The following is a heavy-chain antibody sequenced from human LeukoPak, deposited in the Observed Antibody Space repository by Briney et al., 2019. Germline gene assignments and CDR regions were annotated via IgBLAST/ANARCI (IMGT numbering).Heavy chain of an antibody. V-gene: IGHV3-20*04. Sequence: PGGSLRLSCAASGFTFDDYAMSWVRQVPGKGLEWVSVINWSGAGTTYADSVKGRFTISRDNAKNSLYLQMNSLRAEDTAVYYCALAPGRLRGVNKYWGQGTLVTVSS. CDR3: ALAPGRLRGVNKY. CDR1: GFTFDDYA. D-gene: IGHD3-10*01. CDR2: INWSGAGT. J-gene: IGHJ4*02.